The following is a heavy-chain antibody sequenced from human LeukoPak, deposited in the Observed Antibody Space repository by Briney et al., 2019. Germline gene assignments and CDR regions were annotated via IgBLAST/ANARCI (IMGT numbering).Heavy chain of an antibody. CDR2: TRNKANGYTT. CDR3: ARVLAAHWDY. J-gene: IGHJ4*02. CDR1: GFTFSSYW. Sequence: GGSLRLSCAASGFTFSSYWMHWVRQAPGKGLEWVGRTRNKANGYTTQYAASVKGRFTISRDDSKNSLYLQMNSLKTEDTAVYYCARVLAAHWDYWGQGTLVTVSS. V-gene: IGHV3-72*01. D-gene: IGHD6-19*01.